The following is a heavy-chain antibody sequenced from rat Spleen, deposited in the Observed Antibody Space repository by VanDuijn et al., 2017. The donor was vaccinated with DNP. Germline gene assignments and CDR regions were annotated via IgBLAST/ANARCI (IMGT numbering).Heavy chain of an antibody. CDR3: ASGYDGYPPYTMDA. CDR2: ISSSGRKS. J-gene: IGHJ4*01. CDR1: GFTFSNYY. Sequence: EVQLVESGGDLVQPGRSLKLSCAASGFTFSNYYMAWVRQAPKKGLEWVATISSSGRKSYYPDSVKGRFAISRDNAKSSLYLQMNSLKSEDTATYYCASGYDGYPPYTMDAWGQGTSVTVSS. D-gene: IGHD1-12*03. V-gene: IGHV5-25*01.